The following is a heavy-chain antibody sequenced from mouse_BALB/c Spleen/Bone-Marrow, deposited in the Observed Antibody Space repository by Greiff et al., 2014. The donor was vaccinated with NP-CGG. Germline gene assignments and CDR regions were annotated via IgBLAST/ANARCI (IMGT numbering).Heavy chain of an antibody. Sequence: VHLVESGPGLVAPSQSLSITCTVSGFSLTGYGVNWVRQPPGKGLEWLGIIWDGGSIDYNSALKSRLSISKDNSKSQVFLKMNSLQTDDTARYYCARAPNWDGGAWFAYWGQGTLVTVSA. CDR1: GFSLTGYG. V-gene: IGHV2-6-7*01. CDR3: ARAPNWDGGAWFAY. J-gene: IGHJ3*01. CDR2: IWDGGSI. D-gene: IGHD4-1*01.